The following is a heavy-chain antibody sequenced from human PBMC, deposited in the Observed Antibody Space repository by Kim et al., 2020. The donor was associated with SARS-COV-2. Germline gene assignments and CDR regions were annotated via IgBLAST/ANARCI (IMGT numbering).Heavy chain of an antibody. J-gene: IGHJ4*02. Sequence: IYPSGTTYYNQSLKSRVPISVDTSKNQFSLNLSSVTAADTAVYYCATGDYWGQGTLVTVSS. CDR3: ATGDY. V-gene: IGHV4-39*01. CDR2: IYPSGTT.